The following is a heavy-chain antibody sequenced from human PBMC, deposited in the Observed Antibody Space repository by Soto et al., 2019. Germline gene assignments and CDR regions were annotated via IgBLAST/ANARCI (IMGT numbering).Heavy chain of an antibody. D-gene: IGHD6-6*01. CDR3: ARASIAARPHLDY. CDR1: GGSSKSGSYY. V-gene: IGHV4-61*01. CDR2: VYHTGRT. J-gene: IGHJ4*01. Sequence: PSETLSLTCTVSGGSSKSGSYYWSWIRQPPGKGLEWIGYVYHTGRTDYNPSLKSRVSISMDTSKNQFSLDLDSVTPADTAVYFCARASIAARPHLDYWGQGTLVTVSS.